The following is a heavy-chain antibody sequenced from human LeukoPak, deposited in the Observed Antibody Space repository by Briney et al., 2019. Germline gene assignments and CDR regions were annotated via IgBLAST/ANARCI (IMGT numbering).Heavy chain of an antibody. J-gene: IGHJ6*02. CDR1: GGSFSGYY. D-gene: IGHD6-13*01. CDR2: INHSGST. CDR3: ARLGGPGIGMDV. Sequence: PSETLSLTCAVYGGSFSGYYWSWIRQPPGKGLEWIGEINHSGSTNYNPSLKSRVTISVDTSKNQFSLKLSSVTAADTAVYYCARLGGPGIGMDVWGQGTTVTVSS. V-gene: IGHV4-34*01.